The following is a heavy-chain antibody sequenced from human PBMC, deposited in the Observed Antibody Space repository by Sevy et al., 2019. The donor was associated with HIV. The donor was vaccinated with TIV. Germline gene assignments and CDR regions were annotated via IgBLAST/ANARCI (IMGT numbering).Heavy chain of an antibody. CDR3: ASAGRPTRGFDS. CDR1: GYNFNTDW. Sequence: GESLKISCKSSGYNFNTDWIGWVRQMPGKGLDWMGIIYPGDSDTRYSPSFQGHITISVDKSISTAFVQWNSLKASDTAMYYCASAGRPTRGFDSWGQGTVVTVSS. J-gene: IGHJ4*02. V-gene: IGHV5-51*01. D-gene: IGHD1-26*01. CDR2: IYPGDSDT.